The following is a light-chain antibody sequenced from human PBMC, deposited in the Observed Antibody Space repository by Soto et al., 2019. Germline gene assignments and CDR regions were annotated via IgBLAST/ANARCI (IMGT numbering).Light chain of an antibody. CDR1: QSVSNY. CDR2: GAS. Sequence: EIVLTQSPGTLSLSPGERATLSCRASQSVSNYLVWYRQRPGQAPRLLIHGASIRATGIPDRFSGSGSGTDFTLTISRLEPEDFAVYYCQHYSTSAFTFAPGTKVDIK. CDR3: QHYSTSAFT. J-gene: IGKJ3*01. V-gene: IGKV3-20*01.